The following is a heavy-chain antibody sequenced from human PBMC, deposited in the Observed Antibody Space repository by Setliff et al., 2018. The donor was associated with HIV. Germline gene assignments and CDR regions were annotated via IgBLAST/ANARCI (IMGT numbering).Heavy chain of an antibody. V-gene: IGHV1-69*05. D-gene: IGHD1-1*01. J-gene: IGHJ6*03. CDR3: ASSAGAVPTTAPYGDYYYYFYMDV. Sequence: SVKVSCKASGGIFSRFAFSWVRQAPGQGLEWMGGIIPIFGTPNYAQKFQGGVTITTDESTNTVYMELYSLTSEDTAIYYCASSAGAVPTTAPYGDYYYYFYMDVWGKGTTVTVSS. CDR2: IIPIFGTP. CDR1: GGIFSRFA.